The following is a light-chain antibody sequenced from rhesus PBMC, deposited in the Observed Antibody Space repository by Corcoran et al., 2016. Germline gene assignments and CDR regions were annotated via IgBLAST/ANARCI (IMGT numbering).Light chain of an antibody. V-gene: IGKV2-78*01. CDR2: LGS. CDR3: MQGTQLPYS. Sequence: DIVMTQTPLSLPVTPGEPASISCRSSQSLLHSDGYTYLDWYLQKPGQSPQILISLGSNRASGVPGRFSGSGSGTDFTLKISRVEAEDVGVYYCMQGTQLPYSFGQGTKVEI. J-gene: IGKJ2*01. CDR1: QSLLHSDGYTY.